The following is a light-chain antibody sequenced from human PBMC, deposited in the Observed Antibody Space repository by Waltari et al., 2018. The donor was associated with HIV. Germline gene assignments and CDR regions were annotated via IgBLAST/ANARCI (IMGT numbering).Light chain of an antibody. J-gene: IGLJ2*01. CDR2: DKS. CDR1: TGAVTSGHY. V-gene: IGLV7-46*01. Sequence: QAVVTQEPSLTVSPGGTVTLTCGSSTGAVTSGHYAYWFQQKPGQAPRTLIYDKSKGHAWKPALFSGSLFGGKAALSLSGARPEDEAEYYFFRSYSGARGVFGGGTKLTVL. CDR3: FRSYSGARGV.